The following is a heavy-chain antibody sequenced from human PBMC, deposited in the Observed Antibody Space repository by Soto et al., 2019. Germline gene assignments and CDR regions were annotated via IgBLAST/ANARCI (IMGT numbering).Heavy chain of an antibody. J-gene: IGHJ4*02. D-gene: IGHD2-2*01. CDR1: GGSFSGYY. CDR2: INHSGST. CDR3: ARGLLSSYCSSTSCYGNYFDY. Sequence: SETLSLTCAVYGGSFSGYYWSWIRQPPGKGLEWIGEINHSGSTNYNPSLKSRVTISVDTSKNQFSLKLSSVTAADTAVYYCARGLLSSYCSSTSCYGNYFDYWGQGTLVTVSS. V-gene: IGHV4-34*01.